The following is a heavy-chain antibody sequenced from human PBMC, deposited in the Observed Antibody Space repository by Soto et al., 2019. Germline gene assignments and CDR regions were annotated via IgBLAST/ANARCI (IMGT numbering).Heavy chain of an antibody. J-gene: IGHJ5*02. V-gene: IGHV4-59*01. D-gene: IGHD5-18*01. Sequence: SETLSLTCTFSGSSIIGYYWTWIRQSPERGLEWIGYIHYSGSANYNPSLNSRLTMSVDRSKSQFSMKLTSVTAADTAVYYCARIPVDTYMINWFDPWGQGTLVTVSS. CDR3: ARIPVDTYMINWFDP. CDR1: GSSIIGYY. CDR2: IHYSGSA.